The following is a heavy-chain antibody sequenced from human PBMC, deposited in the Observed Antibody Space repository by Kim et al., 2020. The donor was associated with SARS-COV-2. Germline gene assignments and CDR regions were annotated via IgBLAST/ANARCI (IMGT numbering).Heavy chain of an antibody. D-gene: IGHD6-13*01. J-gene: IGHJ4*02. Sequence: GGSLRLSCAASGFTFSNAWMSWVRHAPGKGLEWVGRIKSKTDGGTTDYAAPVKGRFTISRDDSKNTLYLQMNSLKTEDTAVYYCTTESSSWYTYFDYWGQGTLVTVSS. V-gene: IGHV3-15*01. CDR2: IKSKTDGGTT. CDR3: TTESSSWYTYFDY. CDR1: GFTFSNAW.